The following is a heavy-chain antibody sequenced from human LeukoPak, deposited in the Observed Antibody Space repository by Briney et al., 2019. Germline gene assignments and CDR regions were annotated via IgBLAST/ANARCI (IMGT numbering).Heavy chain of an antibody. CDR1: GGSFNADY. J-gene: IGHJ3*02. D-gene: IGHD1-26*01. Sequence: SETLSLTWAVDGGSFNADYCSWIRQPPGKGLEWIGEINHGGGTNYNPSLKNRVTISLDTPKTQFSLKLSSVTAADTAIYYCARGQERLAAFDIWGQGTMVTVSS. V-gene: IGHV4-34*01. CDR2: INHGGGT. CDR3: ARGQERLAAFDI.